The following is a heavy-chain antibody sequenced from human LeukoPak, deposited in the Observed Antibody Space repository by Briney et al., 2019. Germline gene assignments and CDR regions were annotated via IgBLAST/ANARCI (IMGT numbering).Heavy chain of an antibody. J-gene: IGHJ4*02. CDR1: GFPLTNYW. V-gene: IGHV5-51*01. Sequence: GESLKISCQDSGFPLTNYWIGWVRRMPGKGLEWMGIIHSTDSHAKYSPSFQGQVTISVDKSISTAYLQWRGLKASDTAMYYCAGARHGDFRWDYWGQGTLVTVSS. D-gene: IGHD4-17*01. CDR3: AGARHGDFRWDY. CDR2: IHSTDSHA.